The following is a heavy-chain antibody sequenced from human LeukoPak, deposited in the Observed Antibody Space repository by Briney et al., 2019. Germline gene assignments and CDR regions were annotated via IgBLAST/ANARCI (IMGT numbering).Heavy chain of an antibody. D-gene: IGHD4-17*01. J-gene: IGHJ5*02. CDR3: GRRAPFLAEGDYVDYCVP. Sequence: SETLSLTCTVSGGSISSSSYYWGWIRQPPGKGLEWIGSIYYSGSTYYNPSLKSRVTMSVDTSKNQFSLRLGSVTAADTAVDYCGRRAPFLAEGDYVDYCVPGGQGTLVRVSS. CDR1: GGSISSSSYY. V-gene: IGHV4-39*01. CDR2: IYYSGST.